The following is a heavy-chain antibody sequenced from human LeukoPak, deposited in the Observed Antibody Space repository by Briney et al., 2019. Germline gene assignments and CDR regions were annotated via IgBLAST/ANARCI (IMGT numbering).Heavy chain of an antibody. CDR1: GFTFSSYA. Sequence: PGGSLRLSCSASGFTFSSYAMRCVRQAPGKGLEYVSAISSNGGSTDYADSVKGRFTISRDNSKNTLNLQMSSLRAEDTAVYYCVKGLPSGSYYQTGAFDIWGQGTMVTVSS. J-gene: IGHJ3*02. V-gene: IGHV3-64D*09. D-gene: IGHD1-26*01. CDR2: ISSNGGST. CDR3: VKGLPSGSYYQTGAFDI.